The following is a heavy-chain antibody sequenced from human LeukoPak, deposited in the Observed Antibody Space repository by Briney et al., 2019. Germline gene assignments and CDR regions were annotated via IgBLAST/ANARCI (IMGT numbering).Heavy chain of an antibody. J-gene: IGHJ4*02. CDR2: ISTTGETT. CDR3: ARARNFWSGYPVFFDS. Sequence: GGSLRLSCAASGFIFNSYAMTSVRQSPGKGLQYVSAISTTGETTYYANPLQDRFTVSRDNSKNTLYLQMGSLRPEDTAVYFCARARNFWSGYPVFFDSWGRGILVTVSS. D-gene: IGHD3-3*01. CDR1: GFIFNSYA. V-gene: IGHV3-64*01.